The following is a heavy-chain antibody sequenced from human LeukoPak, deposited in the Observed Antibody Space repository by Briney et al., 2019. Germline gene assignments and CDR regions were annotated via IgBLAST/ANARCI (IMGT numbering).Heavy chain of an antibody. CDR2: ISGSGGST. D-gene: IGHD3-22*01. V-gene: IGHV3-23*01. Sequence: GGSLRLSCAASGFTFSSYAMSWVRQAPGKGLEWVSAISGSGGSTYYADSVKGRFTISRDNSKNTLYLQMNSLRAEDTAVYYCANSAIPYYYDSSGYKLDYWGQGTPVTVSS. CDR1: GFTFSSYA. J-gene: IGHJ4*02. CDR3: ANSAIPYYYDSSGYKLDY.